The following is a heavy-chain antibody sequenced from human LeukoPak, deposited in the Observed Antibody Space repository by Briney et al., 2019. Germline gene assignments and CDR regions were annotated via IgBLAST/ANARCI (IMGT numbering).Heavy chain of an antibody. CDR3: AKDSSGTPLANSDY. V-gene: IGHV3-23*01. D-gene: IGHD3-10*01. Sequence: GGSLRLSCAASGFTFGNYAMSWVRQAPGKGLEWVSGISGGGGATNYADSVEGRFTISRDDSKNTLYLQMNSLRAEDTAVYYCAKDSSGTPLANSDYWGQGALVTVSS. CDR2: ISGGGGAT. CDR1: GFTFGNYA. J-gene: IGHJ4*02.